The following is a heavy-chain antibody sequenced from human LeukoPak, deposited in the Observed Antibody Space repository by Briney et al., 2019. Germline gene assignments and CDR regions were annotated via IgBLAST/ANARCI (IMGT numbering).Heavy chain of an antibody. V-gene: IGHV4-59*01. CDR1: GASIRSSY. CDR3: ARERGASAAADY. J-gene: IGHJ4*02. CDR2: IYYSGST. D-gene: IGHD6-13*01. Sequence: PSETLSLTCTVSGASIRSSYWSWIRQPPGKGLEWIGYIYYSGSTNYNPSLKSRVTISVDTSKNQFSLRLISVTAADTAVYYCARERGASAAADYWGQGTLVTVSS.